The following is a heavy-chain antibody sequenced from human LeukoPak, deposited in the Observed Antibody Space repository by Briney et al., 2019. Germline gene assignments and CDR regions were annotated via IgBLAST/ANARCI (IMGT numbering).Heavy chain of an antibody. Sequence: KPSGTLSLTCTVSGGSISNYYWSWIQQPPGKGLEWIGYIYYSGSTNYNPSLKSRVTISVDMSKNQFSLKLSSVTAADTAVYYCARHWSGSGWLMDYWGQGTLVTVSS. CDR2: IYYSGST. CDR1: GGSISNYY. D-gene: IGHD6-19*01. J-gene: IGHJ4*02. CDR3: ARHWSGSGWLMDY. V-gene: IGHV4-59*08.